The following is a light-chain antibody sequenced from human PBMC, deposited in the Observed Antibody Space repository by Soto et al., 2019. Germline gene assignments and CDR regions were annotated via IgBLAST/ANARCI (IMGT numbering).Light chain of an antibody. CDR2: EVS. Sequence: SVLTQPASVSGSPGQSITISCTGTSSDVGSYNLVSWYQQHPGKAPKLMIYEVSKRPSGVSNRFSGSKSGNTASLTISGLQAEDEADYYCCSYAGSSTFVLGTGTKVTVL. V-gene: IGLV2-23*02. CDR1: SSDVGSYNL. CDR3: CSYAGSSTFV. J-gene: IGLJ1*01.